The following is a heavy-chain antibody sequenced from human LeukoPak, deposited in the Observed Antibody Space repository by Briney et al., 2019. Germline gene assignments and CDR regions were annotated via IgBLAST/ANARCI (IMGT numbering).Heavy chain of an antibody. CDR1: GYIFTGYY. V-gene: IGHV1-2*06. J-gene: IGHJ4*02. CDR2: INPNSGGT. CDR3: ARAGEWLVDYFDY. D-gene: IGHD6-19*01. Sequence: ASVTVSCKACGYIFTGYYMHWVRQAPGQGLEWMGLINPNSGGTHYAQKFRGRVTMTRDTSISTAYMELSRLRSDDTAVYYCARAGEWLVDYFDYWGQGTLVTVSS.